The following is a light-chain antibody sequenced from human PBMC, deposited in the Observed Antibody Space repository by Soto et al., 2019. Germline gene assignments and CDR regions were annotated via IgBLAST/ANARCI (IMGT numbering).Light chain of an antibody. Sequence: DIPMTQSPSSLSASVGDTVTITCRASQSISVHLNWYQQKPGKVPKLLIYAACNFQSGVPSSFSGSGSETDFALTISSLQPEDFATYYCQQSYITPYTFGQGTKMQIK. CDR2: AAC. CDR3: QQSYITPYT. V-gene: IGKV1-39*01. CDR1: QSISVH. J-gene: IGKJ2*01.